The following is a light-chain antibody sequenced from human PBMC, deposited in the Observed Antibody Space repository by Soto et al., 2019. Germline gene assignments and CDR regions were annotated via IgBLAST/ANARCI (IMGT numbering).Light chain of an antibody. CDR2: VGS. J-gene: IGKJ1*01. CDR1: QSLLHSNGYNY. V-gene: IGKV2-28*01. CDR3: MQALQTPT. Sequence: DIVMTQSPLSLSVTPGEPVSISCRSSQSLLHSNGYNYLDWYLQKPGQSPQVLIYVGSNRASGVPDRFSGSGSGTDFTLKISRVEAEDVGVYYCMQALQTPTFGQGTKV.